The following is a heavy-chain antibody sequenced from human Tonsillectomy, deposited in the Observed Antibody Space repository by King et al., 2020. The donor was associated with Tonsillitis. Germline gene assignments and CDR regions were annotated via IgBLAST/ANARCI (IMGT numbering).Heavy chain of an antibody. Sequence: QVQLVESGGGVVQPGGSLRLSCAASGFTFSNYGMNWVRQAPGKGLEWVAFIRYDGTNEYYADSVKGRFTISRDNSKNTPYLQMNSLRAEDTAVYYCDRADILTGYRPKYYYYGMDVWGQGTTVTVSS. D-gene: IGHD3-9*01. CDR2: IRYDGTNE. J-gene: IGHJ6*02. V-gene: IGHV3-30*02. CDR3: DRADILTGYRPKYYYYGMDV. CDR1: GFTFSNYG.